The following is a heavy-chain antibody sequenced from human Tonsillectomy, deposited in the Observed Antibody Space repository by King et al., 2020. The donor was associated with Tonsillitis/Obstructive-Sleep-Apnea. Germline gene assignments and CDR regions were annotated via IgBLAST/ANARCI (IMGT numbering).Heavy chain of an antibody. J-gene: IGHJ4*02. V-gene: IGHV5-51*01. CDR1: GYSFTSYW. CDR3: ARPPYSSSSGIDY. D-gene: IGHD6-6*01. CDR2: IYPGDSDT. Sequence: VQLVESGAEVKKPGESLTISCKGSGYSFTSYWIGWVRQMPGKGLEWMGIIYPGDSDTRYSPSFQGQVTISADKSISTAYLQWSSLKASDTAMYYCARPPYSSSSGIDYWGQGTLVTVSS.